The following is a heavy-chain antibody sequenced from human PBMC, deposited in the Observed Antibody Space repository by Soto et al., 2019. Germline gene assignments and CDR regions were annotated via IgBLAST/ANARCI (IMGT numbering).Heavy chain of an antibody. D-gene: IGHD4-17*01. CDR2: IIPILGIA. Sequence: QVQLVQSGAEVKKPGSSVKVSCKASGGTFSSYTISWVRQAPGQGLEWMGRIIPILGIANYAQKFQGRVTITADKSTSTAYMELSSLRSEDTAVYDGARDGEGDYEDYNWFDPWGQGTLVTVSS. J-gene: IGHJ5*02. CDR1: GGTFSSYT. CDR3: ARDGEGDYEDYNWFDP. V-gene: IGHV1-69*08.